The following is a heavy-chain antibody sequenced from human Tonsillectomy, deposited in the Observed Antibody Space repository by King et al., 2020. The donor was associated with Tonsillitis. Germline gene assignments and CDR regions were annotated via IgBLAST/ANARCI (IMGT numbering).Heavy chain of an antibody. CDR2: IRNKADSYTT. CDR1: GFTFSDHY. Sequence: DVQLVQSGGGLVQPGGSLRLSCTASGFTFSDHYMDWVRQAPGKGLEWVGRIRNKADSYTTEYAASVKGRFLISRDDSKNLVYLQMNNLKTEDTAVYYCASGLVGAADFWGRGTLVTVSS. J-gene: IGHJ4*02. V-gene: IGHV3-72*01. CDR3: ASGLVGAADF. D-gene: IGHD2-15*01.